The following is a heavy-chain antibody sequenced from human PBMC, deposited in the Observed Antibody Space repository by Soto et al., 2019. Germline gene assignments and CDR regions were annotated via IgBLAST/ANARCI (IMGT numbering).Heavy chain of an antibody. D-gene: IGHD2-2*01. CDR3: ARDLYQLLSGYYYSGMDV. CDR1: GFTFSSYA. Sequence: QVQLVESGGGVVQPGRSLRLSCAASGFTFSSYAMHWVRQAPGKGLEWVSFISYDGSNKYYADSVKGRFTISRDNSKNTLYLQMNSLSAEATAVYYCARDLYQLLSGYYYSGMDVWGQGTTVTVSS. V-gene: IGHV3-30-3*01. J-gene: IGHJ6*02. CDR2: ISYDGSNK.